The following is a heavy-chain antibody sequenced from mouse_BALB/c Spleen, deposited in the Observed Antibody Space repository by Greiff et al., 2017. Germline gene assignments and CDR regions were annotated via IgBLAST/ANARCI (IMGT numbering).Heavy chain of an antibody. V-gene: IGHV3-6*02. CDR1: GYSITSGYY. J-gene: IGHJ4*01. Sequence: ESGPGLVKPSQSLSLTCSVTGYSITSGYYWNWIRQFPGNKLEWMGYISYDGSNNYNPSLKNRISITRDTSKNQFFLKLNSVTTEDTATYCCARGGYYYAMDYWGQGTSVTVSS. CDR3: ARGGYYYAMDY. CDR2: ISYDGSN.